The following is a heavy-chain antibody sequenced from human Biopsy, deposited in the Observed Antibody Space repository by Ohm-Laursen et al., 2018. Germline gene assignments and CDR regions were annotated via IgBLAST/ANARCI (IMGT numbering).Heavy chain of an antibody. CDR1: GGSISDSTYH. CDR2: IYYSGNT. D-gene: IGHD3-3*01. J-gene: IGHJ4*02. V-gene: IGHV4-39*01. Sequence: GTLSLTCTVSGGSISDSTYHWGWIRQSPGKGLEWIGNIYYSGNTDNSPSLKSRVTISVYTSNNQFSLKLRSVTAADTAVYYCARQVDFWSGYVDYWGQGTLVAVSS. CDR3: ARQVDFWSGYVDY.